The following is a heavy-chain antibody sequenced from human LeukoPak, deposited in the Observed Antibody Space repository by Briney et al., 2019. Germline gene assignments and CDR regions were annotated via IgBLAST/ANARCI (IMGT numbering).Heavy chain of an antibody. J-gene: IGHJ3*02. Sequence: SETLSLTCTVSGGSISYYYWGWIRQSPGKGLEWIGHIYYSGSTNYNPSLQSRLTISVDTSRNQFSLRLSSVTAADTAVYYCARNGATDAFDIWGQGTLVTVSS. CDR1: GGSISYYY. CDR2: IYYSGST. D-gene: IGHD3-10*01. V-gene: IGHV4-59*01. CDR3: ARNGATDAFDI.